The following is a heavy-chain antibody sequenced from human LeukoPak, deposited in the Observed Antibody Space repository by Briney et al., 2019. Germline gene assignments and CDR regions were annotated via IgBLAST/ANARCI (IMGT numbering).Heavy chain of an antibody. V-gene: IGHV4-38-2*01. CDR1: GYSISSGYY. CDR2: IYHSGST. CDR3: ARIVTYDYVWGSYRPASYYFDY. J-gene: IGHJ4*02. D-gene: IGHD3-16*02. Sequence: SETPSLTCAVSGYSISSGYYWGWIRQPPGKGLEWIGSIYHSGSTYYNPSLKSRVTISVDTSKDQFSLKLSSVTAADTAVYYCARIVTYDYVWGSYRPASYYFDYWGQGTLVTVSS.